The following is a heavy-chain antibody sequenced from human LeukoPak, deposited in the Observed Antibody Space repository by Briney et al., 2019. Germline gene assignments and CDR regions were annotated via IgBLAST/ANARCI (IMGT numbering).Heavy chain of an antibody. D-gene: IGHD1-26*01. CDR3: ARGAGRGSYGY. CDR1: GGSFSGYY. J-gene: IGHJ4*02. CDR2: INHSGST. Sequence: SETLSLTCAVYGGSFSGYYWSWIRKPPGKGLEWIGEINHSGSTNYNPPLKSRVTISVDTSKNQFSLKLSSVTAADTAVYYCARGAGRGSYGYWGQGTLVTVSS. V-gene: IGHV4-34*01.